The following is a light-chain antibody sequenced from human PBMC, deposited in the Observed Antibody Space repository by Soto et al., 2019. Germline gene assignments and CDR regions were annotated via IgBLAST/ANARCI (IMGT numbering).Light chain of an antibody. V-gene: IGKV1-39*01. J-gene: IGKJ4*01. CDR3: QQSYNPPLT. Sequence: DIHMTQSPSSLSASVGDRVTITCRASQSISSYLNWYQQKPGKAPKLLIYAASSLQSGVPSRFSGSGSGTHFTLTISSLQPEDFATYHCQQSYNPPLTFGGGTKVDIK. CDR1: QSISSY. CDR2: AAS.